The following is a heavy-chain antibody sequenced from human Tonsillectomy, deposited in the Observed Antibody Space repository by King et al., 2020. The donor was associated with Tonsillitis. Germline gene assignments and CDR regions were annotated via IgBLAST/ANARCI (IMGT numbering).Heavy chain of an antibody. CDR3: ARVGGSGWYGVDY. V-gene: IGHV4-59*01. CDR2: IYYSGST. J-gene: IGHJ4*02. CDR1: GGSISRYY. D-gene: IGHD6-19*01. Sequence: LQLQESGPGLVKPSETLSLTCTVSGGSISRYYWSWIRQPPGKGLEWIGYIYYSGSTNYNPSLKSRVTISVDTSKNQFSLKLSSVTAADTAVYYCARVGGSGWYGVDYWGQGTLVTVSS.